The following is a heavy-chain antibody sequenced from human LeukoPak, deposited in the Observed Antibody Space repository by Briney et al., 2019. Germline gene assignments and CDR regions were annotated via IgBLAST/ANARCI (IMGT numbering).Heavy chain of an antibody. D-gene: IGHD3-10*01. CDR1: GFTFSNYW. Sequence: GRSLRLSCAASGFTFSNYWMHWVRQAPGKGLVWVSRINSDGSSTSYADSVKGRFTISRDNAKNTLYLQMNSLRAEDTAVYYCATGYGSGRPPVDYWGQGTLVTVSS. CDR3: ATGYGSGRPPVDY. J-gene: IGHJ4*02. CDR2: INSDGSST. V-gene: IGHV3-74*01.